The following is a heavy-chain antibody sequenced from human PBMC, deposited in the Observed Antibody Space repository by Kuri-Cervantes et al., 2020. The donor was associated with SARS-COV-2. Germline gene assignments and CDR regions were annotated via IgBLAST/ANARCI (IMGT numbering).Heavy chain of an antibody. D-gene: IGHD5-12*01. CDR1: GGTFSSYA. CDR2: IIPIFGTS. CDR3: ARDSGYSGKNNWFDP. Sequence: SVKVSCKASGGTFSSYAINWVRQAPGQGLEWMGGIIPIFGTSNSAQKFQGRVTITADESTSTAYMDLNSLRSEDTAVYYCARDSGYSGKNNWFDPWGQGTLVTVSS. V-gene: IGHV1-69*13. J-gene: IGHJ5*02.